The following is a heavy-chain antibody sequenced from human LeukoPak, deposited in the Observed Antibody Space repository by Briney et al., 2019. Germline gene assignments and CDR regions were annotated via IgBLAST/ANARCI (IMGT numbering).Heavy chain of an antibody. Sequence: GGSLRLSCAASGFTFSDYWMNWVRQAPGKGLEWVANINQDGSQKHYVDSVKGRFTISGDNAKNSMYLQMNSLRVEDTAVYYCARAKDYWGPGTLVTVSS. CDR3: ARAKDY. CDR2: INQDGSQK. CDR1: GFTFSDYW. J-gene: IGHJ4*02. V-gene: IGHV3-7*03.